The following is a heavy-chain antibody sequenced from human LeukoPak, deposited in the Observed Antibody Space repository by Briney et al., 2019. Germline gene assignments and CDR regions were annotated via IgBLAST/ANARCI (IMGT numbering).Heavy chain of an antibody. CDR1: GGTCSSYA. CDR2: IIPILGIA. D-gene: IGHD2-2*01. J-gene: IGHJ6*02. Sequence: SVKVSCKASGGTCSSYAISWVRQAPGQGLEWMGRIIPILGIANYAQKFQGRVTITADKSTSTAYMELSSLRSEDTAVYYCARGIVVVPAATTNYYYYGMDVWGQGTTVTVSS. CDR3: ARGIVVVPAATTNYYYYGMDV. V-gene: IGHV1-69*04.